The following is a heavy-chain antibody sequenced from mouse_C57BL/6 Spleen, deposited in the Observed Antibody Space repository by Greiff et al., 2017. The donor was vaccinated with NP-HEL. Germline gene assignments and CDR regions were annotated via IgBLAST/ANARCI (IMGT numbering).Heavy chain of an antibody. Sequence: QVQLKQSGPGLVAPSQSLSITCTVSGFSLTSYGVHWVRQPPGKGLEWLVVIWSDGSTTYNSALKSRLSISKDNSKSQVFLKMNSLQTDDTAMYYCARHEDYSNYFWFAYWGQGTLGTVSA. CDR1: GFSLTSYG. CDR2: IWSDGST. CDR3: ARHEDYSNYFWFAY. D-gene: IGHD2-5*01. J-gene: IGHJ3*01. V-gene: IGHV2-6-1*01.